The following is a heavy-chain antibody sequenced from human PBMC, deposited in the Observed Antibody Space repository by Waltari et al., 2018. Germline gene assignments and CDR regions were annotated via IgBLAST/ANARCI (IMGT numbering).Heavy chain of an antibody. V-gene: IGHV1-3*03. D-gene: IGHD3-3*01. CDR1: GYTFTSYA. CDR3: ARERITIFGVAVNWFDP. J-gene: IGHJ5*02. Sequence: QVQLVQSGAEVKKPGASVKVSCKASGYTFTSYAMHWVRQAPGQRLEWMGWINAGNGNTKYSQEFQGRVTITRDTSASTAYMELSSLRSEDTAVYYCARERITIFGVAVNWFDPWGQGTLVTVSS. CDR2: INAGNGNT.